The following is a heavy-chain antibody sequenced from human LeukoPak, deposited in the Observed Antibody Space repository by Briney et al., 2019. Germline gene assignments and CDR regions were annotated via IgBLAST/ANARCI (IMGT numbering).Heavy chain of an antibody. V-gene: IGHV5-51*01. CDR3: ARPSYNYENSLGY. CDR1: GYSFTSYW. J-gene: IGHJ4*02. D-gene: IGHD3-16*01. Sequence: GESLKISCKGSGYSFTSYWIAWVRQMPGKGLEWMGIIYPGDSDTRYSPSFQGQVTMSADKSISTAYLQWSSLKASDSAMYYCARPSYNYENSLGYWGLGTLVTVSS. CDR2: IYPGDSDT.